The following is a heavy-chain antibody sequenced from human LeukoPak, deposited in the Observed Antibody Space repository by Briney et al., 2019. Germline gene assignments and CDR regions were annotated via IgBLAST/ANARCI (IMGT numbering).Heavy chain of an antibody. D-gene: IGHD1-26*01. Sequence: GGSLRLSCTASGFSFSSDWMHWVRQVPGQGLVWVSRINSDGSSTAYADSVKGRFTISRDNVKNTLYLQMNSLRVEDTAVYYCGRALGSPLDYWGQGTLVTVSS. V-gene: IGHV3-74*01. CDR2: INSDGSST. CDR3: GRALGSPLDY. CDR1: GFSFSSDW. J-gene: IGHJ4*02.